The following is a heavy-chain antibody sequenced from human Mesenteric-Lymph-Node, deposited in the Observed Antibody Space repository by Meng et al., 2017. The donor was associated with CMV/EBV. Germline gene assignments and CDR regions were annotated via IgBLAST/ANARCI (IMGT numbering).Heavy chain of an antibody. CDR3: AREMVVVSYGLDV. D-gene: IGHD2-15*01. CDR2: ISSSSSYI. CDR1: GFTFSSYS. Sequence: GESLKISCAASGFTFSSYSMNWVRQAPGKGLEWVSSISSSSSYIYYADSVRGRFTISRDNAKNSLYLQMTNLRVEDTAVYYCAREMVVVSYGLDVWGQGATVTVSS. J-gene: IGHJ6*02. V-gene: IGHV3-21*01.